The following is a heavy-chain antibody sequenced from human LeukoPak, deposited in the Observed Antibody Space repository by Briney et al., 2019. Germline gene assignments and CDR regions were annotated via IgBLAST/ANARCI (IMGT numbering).Heavy chain of an antibody. CDR1: GGTFSSYA. V-gene: IGHV1-69*05. CDR3: ARDVTGSSAFDY. CDR2: IIPIFGTA. J-gene: IGHJ4*02. D-gene: IGHD2-2*01. Sequence: SVKASCKASGGTFSSYAISWVRQAPGQGLEWMGRIIPIFGTANYAQKFQGRVTITTDESTSTAYMELSSLRSEDTAVYYCARDVTGSSAFDYWGQGTLVTVSS.